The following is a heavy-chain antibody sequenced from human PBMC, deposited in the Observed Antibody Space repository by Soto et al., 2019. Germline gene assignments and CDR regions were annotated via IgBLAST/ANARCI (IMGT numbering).Heavy chain of an antibody. V-gene: IGHV4-59*01. CDR3: ARSYSGTFYGYDT. CDR1: CGSISSYH. J-gene: IGHJ5*02. Sequence: SETLSLTCTGSCGSISSYHWSWIRQSPGKGLEWIGYVFYTGSTKYNPALKRRVTISVDTSKNQFSLKLSSVSAADTGLYYCARSYSGTFYGYDTWGQGILVTVSS. D-gene: IGHD1-26*01. CDR2: VFYTGST.